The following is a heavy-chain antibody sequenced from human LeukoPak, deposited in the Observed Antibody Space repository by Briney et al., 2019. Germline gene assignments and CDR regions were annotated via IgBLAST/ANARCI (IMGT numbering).Heavy chain of an antibody. CDR2: TSYDGSNK. J-gene: IGHJ4*02. V-gene: IGHV3-30*04. CDR1: GFTFTTYA. D-gene: IGHD2-8*01. Sequence: GGSLRLSCVASGFTFTTYAMHWVRQAPGKGLEWVAVTSYDGSNKHYADSVKGRFTISRDNSKNTLYLQVNSLRAEDTAVYYCARDLGYCTNGVCHTRFDYWGQGTLVAVSS. CDR3: ARDLGYCTNGVCHTRFDY.